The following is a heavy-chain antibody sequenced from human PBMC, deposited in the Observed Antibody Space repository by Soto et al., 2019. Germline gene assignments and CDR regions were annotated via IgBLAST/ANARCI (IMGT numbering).Heavy chain of an antibody. CDR3: ARDSTWIPYYHYGMDV. Sequence: EVQLVESGGGLIQPGGSLRLSCAASGFSVSSNYMSWVRQAPGKGLEWVSVIYSGGNTHYADSVKGRFTISRDNSKNTLYLQMNSLRAEYTAVYYCARDSTWIPYYHYGMDVWGQGTTVTVSS. D-gene: IGHD5-18*01. CDR1: GFSVSSNY. J-gene: IGHJ6*02. CDR2: IYSGGNT. V-gene: IGHV3-53*01.